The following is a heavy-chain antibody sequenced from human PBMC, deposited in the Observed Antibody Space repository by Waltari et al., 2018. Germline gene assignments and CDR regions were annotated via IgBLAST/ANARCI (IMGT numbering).Heavy chain of an antibody. CDR2: IYYTGAT. Sequence: QVQLQESGPGLVKPSQTLSLPCTVSGDPLRSGHYYWSWLRQPSGKGLEWLGYIYYTGATSYNPSLRNRITMSLDASKGEFSMNMRSLTAADTAVYYCVRTLGFCTASTCSYGYFDLWGRGTLVAVSP. J-gene: IGHJ2*01. D-gene: IGHD3-10*01. CDR3: VRTLGFCTASTCSYGYFDL. V-gene: IGHV4-30-4*01. CDR1: GDPLRSGHYY.